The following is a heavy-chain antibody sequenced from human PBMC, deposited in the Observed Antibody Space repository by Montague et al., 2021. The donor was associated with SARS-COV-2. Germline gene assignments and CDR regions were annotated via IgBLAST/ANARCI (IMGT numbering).Heavy chain of an antibody. CDR1: GHSISSYY. CDR3: ARGYSSSYYGARWFDP. V-gene: IGHV4-59*01. D-gene: IGHD6-13*01. CDR2: IYHSGGT. Sequence: SETLSLTCSVSGHSISSYYWGWIRQSPGKGLEWIGHIYHSGGTIYNPSLNRRVTISLDTSKNQFSPKLTTVTAADTALYYCARGYSSSYYGARWFDPWGQGTLVAVSS. J-gene: IGHJ5*02.